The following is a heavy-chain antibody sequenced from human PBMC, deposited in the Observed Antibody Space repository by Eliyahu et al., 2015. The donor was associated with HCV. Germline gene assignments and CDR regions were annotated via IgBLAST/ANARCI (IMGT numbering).Heavy chain of an antibody. CDR2: INHSGRA. CDR3: ARGLYSSRLGYYYYYMDV. V-gene: IGHV4-34*01. Sequence: QVQLQQWGAGLLKPSETLSLTCAVYGGSFSGYYWSWIRQPPGKGLEWIGEINHSGRAHSNTPLKSRVTISVDTSKNQFSLKLSSVTAADTAVYYCARGLYSSRLGYYYYYMDVWGKGTTVTVSS. J-gene: IGHJ6*03. CDR1: GGSFSGYY. D-gene: IGHD6-13*01.